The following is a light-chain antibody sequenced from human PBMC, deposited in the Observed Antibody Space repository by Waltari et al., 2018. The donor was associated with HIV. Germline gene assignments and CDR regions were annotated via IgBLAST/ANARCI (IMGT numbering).Light chain of an antibody. CDR3: STWDNSLSHWV. CDR2: RND. Sequence: QSVVTQPPSASGTPGQNISISCSGDISNLGGNFVYWYQQRPGTAPRLLIYRNDQRPSGVRDRFSGSKSATSASLAISGLRSEDEADYHCSTWDNSLSHWVFGGGTKVTVL. J-gene: IGLJ3*02. V-gene: IGLV1-47*01. CDR1: ISNLGGNF.